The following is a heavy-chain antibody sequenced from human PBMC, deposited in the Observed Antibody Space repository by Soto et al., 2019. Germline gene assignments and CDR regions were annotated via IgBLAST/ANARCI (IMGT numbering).Heavy chain of an antibody. J-gene: IGHJ6*03. V-gene: IGHV3-7*01. CDR1: GFTFSSYW. Sequence: PGGSLRLSCAASGFTFSSYWMSWVRQAPGKGLEWVANIKQDGSEKYYVDSVKGRFTISRDNAKNSLYLQMNSLRAEDTAVYYCARDCRKYFWSGYYKGCMDVWGKGTTVTVSS. CDR3: ARDCRKYFWSGYYKGCMDV. CDR2: IKQDGSEK. D-gene: IGHD3-3*01.